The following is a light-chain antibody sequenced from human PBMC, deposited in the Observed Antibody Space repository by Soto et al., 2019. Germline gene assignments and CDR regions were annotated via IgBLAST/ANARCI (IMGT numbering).Light chain of an antibody. J-gene: IGLJ2*01. V-gene: IGLV2-8*01. Sequence: QSALTQPASASGSPGQSVTISCTGTSSDIGAYNHVSWYQQHPGKAPRLIIYEVSQRPSGVPDRFSGSKSGNTASLTVSGIQADDEADYYCSSYAGSNGPVIFGGGTKLTVL. CDR1: SSDIGAYNH. CDR3: SSYAGSNGPVI. CDR2: EVS.